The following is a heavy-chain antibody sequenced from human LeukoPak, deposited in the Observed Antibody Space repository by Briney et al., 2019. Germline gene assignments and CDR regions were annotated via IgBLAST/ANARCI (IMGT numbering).Heavy chain of an antibody. D-gene: IGHD5-24*01. CDR3: ARDRDGYPY. Sequence: SETLSLTCTVSGGSISSYYWSWIRQPPGKGLEWIGYIYYSGSTNYNPSLKSRVTISVDTSKNQFSLKLSSVIAADTAVYYCARDRDGYPYWGQGTLVTVSS. V-gene: IGHV4-59*01. J-gene: IGHJ4*02. CDR1: GGSISSYY. CDR2: IYYSGST.